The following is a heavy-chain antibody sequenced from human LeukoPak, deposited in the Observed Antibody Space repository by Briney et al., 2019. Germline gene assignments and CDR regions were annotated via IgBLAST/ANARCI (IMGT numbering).Heavy chain of an antibody. V-gene: IGHV3-13*01. CDR1: GFAFSSYD. D-gene: IGHD6-19*01. CDR3: ATTVAGTRWALGY. CDR2: IGSAGDT. J-gene: IGHJ4*02. Sequence: PGGSLRLCCAASGFAFSSYDMHWVRQAIGQGLEWVSAIGSAGDTYYPGSVKGRFTISRENAKNSLYLQMNSLRAGDTAVYYCATTVAGTRWALGYWGQGTLVTVSS.